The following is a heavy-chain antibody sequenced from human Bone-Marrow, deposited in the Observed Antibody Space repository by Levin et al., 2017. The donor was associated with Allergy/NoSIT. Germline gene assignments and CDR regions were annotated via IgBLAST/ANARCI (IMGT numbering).Heavy chain of an antibody. Sequence: GGSLRLSCAASGFTVGNNYVAWVRQAPGKGLDWISVIYSGGGTYYADSVKGRFTISRDKSQNTVYLQMNSLRVEDTAVYYCSSAPGFSDYWGQGTLVTVSS. CDR1: GFTVGNNY. CDR2: IYSGGGT. CDR3: SSAPGFSDY. J-gene: IGHJ4*02. V-gene: IGHV3-66*01.